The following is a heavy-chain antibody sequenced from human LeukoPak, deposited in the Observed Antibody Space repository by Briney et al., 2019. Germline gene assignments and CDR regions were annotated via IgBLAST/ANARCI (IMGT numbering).Heavy chain of an antibody. CDR1: GFTFSSYA. CDR2: ISGSGGST. J-gene: IGHJ4*02. CDR3: AKDQIYQGGY. Sequence: GGSLRLSCAASGFTFSSYAMSWVRQAPRKGLEWVSAISGSGGSTYYADSVKGRFSISRDNSKNTLYLQMNSLRAEDTAVYYCAKDQIYQGGYWGQGTLVTVSS. V-gene: IGHV3-23*01. D-gene: IGHD2-2*01.